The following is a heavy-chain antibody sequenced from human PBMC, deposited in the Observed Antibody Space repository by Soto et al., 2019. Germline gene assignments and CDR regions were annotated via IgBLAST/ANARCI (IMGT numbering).Heavy chain of an antibody. CDR2: IIPIFGTA. Sequence: ASVKVSCKASGGTFSSYAISWVRQAPGQGLEWMGGIIPIFGTANYAQKFQGRVPITADESTSTAYMELSSLRSEDTAVYYCALLRGGGYSYGLDGRDYFDYWGQGTLVTVSS. CDR1: GGTFSSYA. D-gene: IGHD5-18*01. J-gene: IGHJ4*02. CDR3: ALLRGGGYSYGLDGRDYFDY. V-gene: IGHV1-69*13.